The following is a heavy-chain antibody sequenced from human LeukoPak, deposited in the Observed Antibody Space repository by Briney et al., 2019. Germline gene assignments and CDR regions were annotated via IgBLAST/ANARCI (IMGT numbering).Heavy chain of an antibody. CDR1: GFTFSSYG. V-gene: IGHV3-30*02. J-gene: IGHJ4*02. D-gene: IGHD3-22*01. Sequence: AGGSLRLSCAASGFTFSSYGMHWVRQAPGKGLEWVAFIRYDGSNKYYADSVKGRLTISRDNSKNTLYLQMNSLRAEDTAVYYCAKDRNGYTYYYDSSGYYSRLYYFDYWGQGTLVTVSS. CDR2: IRYDGSNK. CDR3: AKDRNGYTYYYDSSGYYSRLYYFDY.